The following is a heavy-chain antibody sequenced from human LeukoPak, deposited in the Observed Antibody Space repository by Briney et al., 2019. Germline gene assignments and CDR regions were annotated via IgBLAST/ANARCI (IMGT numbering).Heavy chain of an antibody. CDR1: GDSVSSNSAA. D-gene: IGHD7-27*01. V-gene: IGHV6-1*01. CDR3: ARLENWAFDF. J-gene: IGHJ4*02. CDR2: TYYRSKWST. Sequence: SQTLSLTCAISGDSVSSNSAAWNWTRQSPSRGLEGLGRTYYRSKWSTDYAVSVKSRITVNPDTSKNQFSLQLNSVTPEDTAVYYCARLENWAFDFWGQGTLITVSS.